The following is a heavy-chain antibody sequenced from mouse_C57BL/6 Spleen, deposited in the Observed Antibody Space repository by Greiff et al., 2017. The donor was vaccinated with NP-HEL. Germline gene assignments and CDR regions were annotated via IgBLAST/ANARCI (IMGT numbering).Heavy chain of an antibody. Sequence: EVQLQQSGAELVRPGASVKLSCTASGFNIKDYYMHWVKQRPEQGLEWIGRIDPEDGDTEYAPKFQGKATMTADTSSNTAYLQLSSLTSEDTAVYYCTTRDSNHEAWFAYWGQGTLVTVSA. CDR2: IDPEDGDT. J-gene: IGHJ3*01. CDR3: TTRDSNHEAWFAY. D-gene: IGHD2-5*01. V-gene: IGHV14-1*01. CDR1: GFNIKDYY.